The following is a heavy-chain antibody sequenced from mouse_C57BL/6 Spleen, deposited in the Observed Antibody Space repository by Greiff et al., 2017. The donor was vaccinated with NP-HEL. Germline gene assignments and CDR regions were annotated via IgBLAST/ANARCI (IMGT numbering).Heavy chain of an antibody. Sequence: EVKLMESGGGLVKPGGSLKLSCAASGFTFSSYAMSWVRQTPEKRLEWVATISDGGSYTYYPDNVKGRFTISRDNAKNNLYLQMSHLKSEDTAMYDCARDYYGSSYGYFDVWGTGTTVTVSS. D-gene: IGHD1-1*01. V-gene: IGHV5-4*01. J-gene: IGHJ1*03. CDR3: ARDYYGSSYGYFDV. CDR1: GFTFSSYA. CDR2: ISDGGSYT.